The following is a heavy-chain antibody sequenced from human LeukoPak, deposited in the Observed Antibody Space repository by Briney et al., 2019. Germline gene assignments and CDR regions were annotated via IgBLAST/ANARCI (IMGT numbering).Heavy chain of an antibody. CDR3: ARYASSSRRDAFDI. Sequence: GSLRLSCAASGFTFSSYWMSWVRQAPGKGLEWVANIKQDGSEKYYVDSVKGRFTISRDNAKNSLYLQMNSLRAEDTAVYYCARYASSSRRDAFDIWGQGTMVTVSS. CDR2: IKQDGSEK. D-gene: IGHD2-2*01. V-gene: IGHV3-7*01. J-gene: IGHJ3*02. CDR1: GFTFSSYW.